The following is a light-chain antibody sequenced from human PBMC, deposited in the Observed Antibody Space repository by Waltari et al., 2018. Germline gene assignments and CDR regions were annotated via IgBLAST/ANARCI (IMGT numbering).Light chain of an antibody. CDR1: QTISTW. Sequence: IQMTQSPSTLSASVGDRVTITCRASQTISTWLAWYQHKPGQAPKLLIYDASTIQSGVPSRFSGSGSGTEFSLTISTLQPDDFATYYCQQYYSYPPTFGQGTKVEIK. CDR3: QQYYSYPPT. V-gene: IGKV1-5*01. CDR2: DAS. J-gene: IGKJ1*01.